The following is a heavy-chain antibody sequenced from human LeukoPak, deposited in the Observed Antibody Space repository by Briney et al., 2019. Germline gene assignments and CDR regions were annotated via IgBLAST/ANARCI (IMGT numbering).Heavy chain of an antibody. Sequence: GGSLRLSCGASGFAFSSYWMHWVRQAPGKGLVWISRINSDGSTTSYADSVKGRFTISRDNAKNTLYLQMNSLRAEDTAVYYCARGNYYGQDYWGQGTLVTVSS. CDR3: ARGNYYGQDY. CDR1: GFAFSSYW. V-gene: IGHV3-74*01. CDR2: INSDGSTT. J-gene: IGHJ4*02. D-gene: IGHD3-10*01.